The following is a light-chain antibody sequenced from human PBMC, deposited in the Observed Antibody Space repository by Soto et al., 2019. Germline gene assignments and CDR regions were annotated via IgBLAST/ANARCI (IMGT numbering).Light chain of an antibody. V-gene: IGKV1-5*03. Sequence: DIQMTQSPSTLSGSVGDRVTITCRASQTISSWLAWYQQKPGKAPKLLIYKASTLKSGVPSRFSGSGSGTEVTLTISSLQPDDFATYYFQHYNSYSDAFGQGTKVELK. CDR2: KAS. CDR3: QHYNSYSDA. CDR1: QTISSW. J-gene: IGKJ1*01.